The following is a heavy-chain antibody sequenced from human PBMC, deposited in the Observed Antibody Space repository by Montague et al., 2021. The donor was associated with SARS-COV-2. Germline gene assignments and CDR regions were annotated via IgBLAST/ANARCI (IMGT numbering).Heavy chain of an antibody. CDR1: GGSMSSYH. CDR3: ARDVRYYYDQ. CDR2: VSYRGST. Sequence: SETLSLTCSVSGGSMSSYHWVWIRQPPGKGLEWIGYVSYRGSTNXNLSLKSRVTISLDTSKNRFSLRVTSVTAADTVVYYCARDVRYYYDQWGQGILVTVSS. D-gene: IGHD3-10*01. V-gene: IGHV4-59*01. J-gene: IGHJ4*02.